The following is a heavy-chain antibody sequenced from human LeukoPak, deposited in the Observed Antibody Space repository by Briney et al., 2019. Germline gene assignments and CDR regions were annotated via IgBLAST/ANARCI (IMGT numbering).Heavy chain of an antibody. CDR1: GYTFTSNY. CDR2: INPTDGSA. J-gene: IGHJ4*02. Sequence: GASVKVSCKASGYTFTSNYMHWVRQAPGQGLEWMGIINPTDGSASYEQKFQGRVTMTRDTSTSTVYMEVSSLRSEDTAVYFCARVLKTGNCVHVFDYWGQGTLVTVSS. CDR3: ARVLKTGNCVHVFDY. D-gene: IGHD1-7*01. V-gene: IGHV1-46*01.